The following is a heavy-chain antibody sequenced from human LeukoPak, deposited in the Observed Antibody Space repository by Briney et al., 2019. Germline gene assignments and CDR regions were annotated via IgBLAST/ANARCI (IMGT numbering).Heavy chain of an antibody. D-gene: IGHD1-14*01. Sequence: PSETLSLTCTVSGGSISSSSYYWGWIRQPPGRGLEWIGHVFYDGSTNLNPSLKSRVTISVDTSKNQFSLKLRSVTAADTAVYYCARRPRAEPDTSPDNWFDPWGQGTLVTVSS. V-gene: IGHV4-61*05. CDR2: VFYDGST. CDR1: GGSISSSSYY. CDR3: ARRPRAEPDTSPDNWFDP. J-gene: IGHJ5*02.